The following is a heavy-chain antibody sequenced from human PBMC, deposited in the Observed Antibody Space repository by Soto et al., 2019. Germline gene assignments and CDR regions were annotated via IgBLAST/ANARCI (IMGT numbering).Heavy chain of an antibody. Sequence: QITLKESGPTLVKPTQTLTLTCTFSGFSLNTGGVAVAWIRQSPGKALEWLAVIYGDDNKVYSPSLKSRLTNTKDTSKSQVVLSMTNMDPVDTATYFCSHRLRSTFDCWGQGTLVTVSS. V-gene: IGHV2-5*02. CDR2: IYGDDNK. J-gene: IGHJ4*02. CDR1: GFSLNTGGVA. CDR3: SHRLRSTFDC.